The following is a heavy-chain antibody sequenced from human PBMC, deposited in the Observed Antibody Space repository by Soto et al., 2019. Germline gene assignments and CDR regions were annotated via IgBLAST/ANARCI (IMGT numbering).Heavy chain of an antibody. CDR2: INTDGSDT. V-gene: IGHV3-74*01. J-gene: IGHJ3*02. Sequence: GGSLRLSCAASGFTFSSDWMHWVRQAPGKGLVWVSRINTDGSDTSYADSVKGRFTISRDNAENTLYLQMNSLRAEDTAVYYCVKQDGYSYAFDSWGQGTMVTVAS. D-gene: IGHD5-18*01. CDR1: GFTFSSDW. CDR3: VKQDGYSYAFDS.